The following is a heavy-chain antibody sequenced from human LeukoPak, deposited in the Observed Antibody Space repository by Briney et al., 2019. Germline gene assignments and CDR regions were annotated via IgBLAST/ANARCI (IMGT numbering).Heavy chain of an antibody. D-gene: IGHD6-13*01. J-gene: IGHJ4*02. V-gene: IGHV3-74*01. Sequence: GGSLRLSCAASGFTFSDYWVHWVRQAPGKGLVWVSRVNSDGSSTSYADSVKGRFTISRDNAKNTRSLQMNSLRAEVTAVYYCARDRSISAACVTYWGQGTLVTVSS. CDR1: GFTFSDYW. CDR3: ARDRSISAACVTY. CDR2: VNSDGSST.